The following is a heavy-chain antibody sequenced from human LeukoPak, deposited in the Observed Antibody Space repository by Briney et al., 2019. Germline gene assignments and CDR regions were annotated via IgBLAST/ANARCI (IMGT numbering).Heavy chain of an antibody. CDR1: GYTFTGYY. V-gene: IGHV1-2*02. Sequence: ASVKVSCKASGYTFTGYYMHWVRQAPGQGLEWMGWINPYSGGTNFAQKLQGRVTMTRDTSISIAYMELSRLRSDDTAVYYCARDLGIIGGNYYYYAMDVWGQGTTVTVSS. J-gene: IGHJ6*02. CDR3: ARDLGIIGGNYYYYAMDV. D-gene: IGHD1-26*01. CDR2: INPYSGGT.